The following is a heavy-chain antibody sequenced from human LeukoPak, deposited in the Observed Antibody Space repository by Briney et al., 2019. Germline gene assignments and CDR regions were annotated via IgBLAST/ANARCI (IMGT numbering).Heavy chain of an antibody. J-gene: IGHJ4*02. V-gene: IGHV4-31*03. CDR3: ARDGYIAAFDY. CDR1: GGSISSGGYD. Sequence: SETLSLTCTVSGGSISSGGYDWSWIRQHPGKGLEWIGYIYYSGSTYYNPSLKSRVTISVDTSKNQFSLKLSSVTAADTAVYYCARDGYIAAFDYWGQGTLVTVSS. D-gene: IGHD6-6*01. CDR2: IYYSGST.